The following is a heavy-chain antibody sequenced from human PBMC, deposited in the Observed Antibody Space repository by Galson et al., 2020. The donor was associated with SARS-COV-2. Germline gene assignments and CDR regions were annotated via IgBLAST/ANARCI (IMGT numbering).Heavy chain of an antibody. J-gene: IGHJ6*03. CDR3: ARGRPSSSSYYFYYYFMDV. D-gene: IGHD6-13*01. Sequence: SQTLSLTCAISGDSVSSNSAAWNWIRQSPSRGLEWLGRTYYRSKWYTDYAVSVKSRITINPDTSKNQFSLQLNSVTPEDTAVYYCARGRPSSSSYYFYYYFMDVGGKGTTVTVSS. V-gene: IGHV6-1*01. CDR2: TYYRSKWYT. CDR1: GDSVSSNSAA.